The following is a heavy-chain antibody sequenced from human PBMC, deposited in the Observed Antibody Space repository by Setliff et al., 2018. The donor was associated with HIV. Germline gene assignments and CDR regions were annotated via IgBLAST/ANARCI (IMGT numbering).Heavy chain of an antibody. Sequence: PGGSLRLSCAASGFTLKNAWMNWVRQAPGKGLEWICRSKSKTDGGTTDYAAPVKGRFTSSRDDSKSTLYLQLTTLRTEDTGFSFCTREIRDGYPRSSNWGQGTLVTVSS. CDR2: SKSKTDGGTT. J-gene: IGHJ4*02. V-gene: IGHV3-15*01. CDR3: TREIRDGYPRSSN. D-gene: IGHD3-10*01. CDR1: GFTLKNAW.